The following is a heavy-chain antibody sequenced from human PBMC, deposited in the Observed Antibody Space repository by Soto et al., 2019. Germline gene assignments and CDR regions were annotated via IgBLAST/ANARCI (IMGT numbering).Heavy chain of an antibody. Sequence: SETLSLTCAVSGGSISSSNWWSWVRQPPGKGLEWIGEIYHSGSTNYNPSLKSRVTISVDKSKNQFSLKLSSVTAADTAVYYCASSRITAMGYYFDYWGQGTLVTSPQ. V-gene: IGHV4-4*02. CDR3: ASSRITAMGYYFDY. D-gene: IGHD5-18*01. J-gene: IGHJ4*02. CDR2: IYHSGST. CDR1: GGSISSSNW.